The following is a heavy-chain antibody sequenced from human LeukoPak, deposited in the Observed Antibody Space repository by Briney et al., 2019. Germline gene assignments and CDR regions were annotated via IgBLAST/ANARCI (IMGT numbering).Heavy chain of an antibody. CDR3: ARGDASMASGFNY. J-gene: IGHJ4*01. V-gene: IGHV5-51*01. CDR1: GFTFTNYW. D-gene: IGHD6-6*01. Sequence: KTGESLKISRQTSGFTFTNYWIGWVRQMPGKGLEWMGIIYPGDSDTKYSPSFRGQVTMSADKSTSTAYLQWGSLKASDTAMYFCARGDASMASGFNYWGPGTLVTVSS. CDR2: IYPGDSDT.